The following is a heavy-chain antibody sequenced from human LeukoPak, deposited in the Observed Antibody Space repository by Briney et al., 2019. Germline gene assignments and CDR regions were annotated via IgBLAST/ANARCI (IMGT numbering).Heavy chain of an antibody. J-gene: IGHJ4*02. CDR3: ARVDDSSGYYFDY. Sequence: SETLSLTCTVSGGSISSYYWSWIRQPPGKGLEWIGYIYYSGSTNYNPSLKSRVTISVDTSKNQFSLKLSSVTAADTAVYYCARVDDSSGYYFDYWGQGTLVTVSS. D-gene: IGHD3-22*01. CDR2: IYYSGST. V-gene: IGHV4-59*01. CDR1: GGSISSYY.